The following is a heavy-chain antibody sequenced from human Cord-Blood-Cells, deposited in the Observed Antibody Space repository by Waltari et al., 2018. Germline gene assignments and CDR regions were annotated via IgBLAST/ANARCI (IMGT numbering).Heavy chain of an antibody. CDR3: ASLNYYYYYGMDV. CDR2: INHSGST. Sequence: QVQLQQWGAGLLKPSETLSLTCAAYGGSFSGYYWSWIRQPPGKGLEWIGEINHSGSTNYNPSLKSRVTISVDTSKNQFSLKLSSVTAADTAVYYCASLNYYYYYGMDVWGQGTTVTVSS. CDR1: GGSFSGYY. J-gene: IGHJ6*02. V-gene: IGHV4-34*01.